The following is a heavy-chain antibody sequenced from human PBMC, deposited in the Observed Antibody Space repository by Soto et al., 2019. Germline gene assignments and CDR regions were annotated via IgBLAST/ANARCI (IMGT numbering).Heavy chain of an antibody. CDR1: GFTFSSYS. Sequence: QVQLVESGGGVVQPGRSLRLSCAASGFTFSSYSMHWVRQAPGKGLEWVAAMSFDGNSNYFADSVKGRFTISRDNSKNTLSLQMNSLGADDSAVYYCARGRSVIDHDDFEYWGQGTLVTVSS. J-gene: IGHJ4*02. D-gene: IGHD2-21*01. V-gene: IGHV3-30-3*01. CDR3: ARGRSVIDHDDFEY. CDR2: MSFDGNSN.